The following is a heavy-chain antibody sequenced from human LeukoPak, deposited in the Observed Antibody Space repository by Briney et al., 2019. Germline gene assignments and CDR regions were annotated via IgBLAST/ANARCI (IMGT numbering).Heavy chain of an antibody. CDR2: VRSKGNGYAA. Sequence: PGGSLELSCAASGFTFSGSAMHWVRQASGRGLEWVARVRSKGNGYAASYAASVKGRFTVSRDDSKNTAYLQMDSLKSEDTAVYFCSRTSDIAWYFDLWGRGTLVTVSS. J-gene: IGHJ2*01. CDR3: SRTSDIAWYFDL. D-gene: IGHD3-10*01. V-gene: IGHV3-73*01. CDR1: GFTFSGSA.